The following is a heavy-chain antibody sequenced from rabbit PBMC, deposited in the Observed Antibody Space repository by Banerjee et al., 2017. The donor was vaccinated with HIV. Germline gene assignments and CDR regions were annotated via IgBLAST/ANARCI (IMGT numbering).Heavy chain of an antibody. J-gene: IGHJ3*01. CDR2: IDPVFGGT. CDR3: ARFAYTYGDAGYAYATPLDL. V-gene: IGHV1S7*01. CDR1: GFAVSSYY. D-gene: IGHD6-1*01. Sequence: QQLEESGGGLVKPGGTLTLSCKASGFAVSSYYMTWVRQAPGKGLEWIGYIDPVFGGTYYASWVNGRFTISSHNAQSTLYLRLNSLTAADTATYFCARFAYTYGDAGYAYATPLDLWGQGTLVTVS.